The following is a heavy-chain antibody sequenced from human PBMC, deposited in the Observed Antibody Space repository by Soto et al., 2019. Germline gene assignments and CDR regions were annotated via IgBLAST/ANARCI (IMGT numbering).Heavy chain of an antibody. J-gene: IGHJ4*02. V-gene: IGHV3-73*01. CDR3: TRLISAAQDY. Sequence: GGSLRLSCEASGFVFKDSSIHWVRRASGKGLEWVGRIRDRAYNYATAYAASVKGRFTISRDDSNNKAYLQMDSLKTEDTAIYYCTRLISAAQDYWGQGTLVTVSS. D-gene: IGHD3-10*01. CDR2: IRDRAYNYAT. CDR1: GFVFKDSS.